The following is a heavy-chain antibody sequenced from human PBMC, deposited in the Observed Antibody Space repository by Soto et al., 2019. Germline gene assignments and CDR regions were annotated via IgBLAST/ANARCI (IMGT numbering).Heavy chain of an antibody. CDR3: VKDVWVL. J-gene: IGHJ4*01. V-gene: IGHV4-34*01. CDR2: INHSGNT. D-gene: IGHD7-27*01. Sequence: SETLSLTCAVYGASLSDNYCNWLRQPPGKGLEWIGEINHSGNTNYNPSLRSRVTISIDTSKNQLSLNLRSVSAADTAVYYCVKDVWVLWGHGTRVTVSS. CDR1: GASLSDNY.